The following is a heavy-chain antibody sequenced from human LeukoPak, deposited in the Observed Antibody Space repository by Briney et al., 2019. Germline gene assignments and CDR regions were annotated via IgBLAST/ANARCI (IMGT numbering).Heavy chain of an antibody. CDR1: GYTFTGYY. J-gene: IGHJ4*02. CDR3: ATAPTHSSSWNIFRLPRQFDY. D-gene: IGHD6-13*01. Sequence: ASVKVSCKASGYTFTGYYMHWVRQAPGQGLEWMGWINPNSGGTIYAQKFQGRVTMTEDTSTDTAYMELSSLRSEDTAVYYCATAPTHSSSWNIFRLPRQFDYWGQGTLVTVSS. V-gene: IGHV1-2*02. CDR2: INPNSGGT.